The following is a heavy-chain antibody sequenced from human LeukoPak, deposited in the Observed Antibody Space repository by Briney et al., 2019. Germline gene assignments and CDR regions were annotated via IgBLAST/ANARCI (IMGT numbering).Heavy chain of an antibody. Sequence: GGSLRLSCAASGFTFSNYEMNWVRQAPGKGLEWVSYISSSGSDTDYADSVKGRFTISRDNAKNSLYLQMTSLRAEDTAVYYCARLLYYDSSGYSYWGQGILVTVSS. D-gene: IGHD3-22*01. V-gene: IGHV3-48*03. CDR1: GFTFSNYE. CDR2: ISSSGSDT. CDR3: ARLLYYDSSGYSY. J-gene: IGHJ4*02.